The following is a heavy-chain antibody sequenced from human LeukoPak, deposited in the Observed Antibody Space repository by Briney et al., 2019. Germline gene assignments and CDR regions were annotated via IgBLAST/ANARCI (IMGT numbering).Heavy chain of an antibody. Sequence: SETLSLTCAVYGGSFSGYYWSWIRQPPGKGLEWIGEINHSGSTNYNPSLKSRVTISVDTSKNQFSLKLSSVTAADTAVYYCARVGELHWFDPWGQGTLVTVSS. V-gene: IGHV4-34*01. CDR3: ARVGELHWFDP. CDR1: GGSFSGYY. CDR2: INHSGST. D-gene: IGHD1-26*01. J-gene: IGHJ5*02.